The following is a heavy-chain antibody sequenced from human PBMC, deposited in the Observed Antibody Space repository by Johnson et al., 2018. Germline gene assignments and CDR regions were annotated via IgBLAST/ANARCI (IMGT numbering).Heavy chain of an antibody. Sequence: QVQLQQWGAGLLKPSETLSLTCAVYGGSFSGYYWSWIRQPPGKGLEWIGEINHSGSTNYNPSLKSRVTISVDTSNDQFSLKLSSVTAADTAVYYCAGFVVVTAEVAFDIWGQGTMVTVSS. CDR3: AGFVVVTAEVAFDI. CDR1: GGSFSGYY. D-gene: IGHD2-21*02. J-gene: IGHJ3*02. V-gene: IGHV4-34*01. CDR2: INHSGST.